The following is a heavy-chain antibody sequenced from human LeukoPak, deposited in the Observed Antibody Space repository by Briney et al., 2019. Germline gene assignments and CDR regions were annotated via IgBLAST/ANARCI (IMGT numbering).Heavy chain of an antibody. CDR1: GFTFSIYG. CDR2: IWYNGNDK. J-gene: IGHJ3*02. CDR3: ARDRSAYCGGDCYASAYNI. D-gene: IGHD2-21*02. V-gene: IGHV3-33*01. Sequence: TGRSLRLSCAASGFTFSIYGMNWVRQAPGKGLEWVAVIWYNGNDKYYADSVKGRFTISRDNSKNTLYLQMNSLRAEDTAVYYCARDRSAYCGGDCYASAYNIWGQGTVVTVSS.